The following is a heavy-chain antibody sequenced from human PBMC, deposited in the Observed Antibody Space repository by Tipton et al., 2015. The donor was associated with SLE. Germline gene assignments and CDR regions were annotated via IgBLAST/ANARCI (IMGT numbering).Heavy chain of an antibody. J-gene: IGHJ4*02. CDR1: GVSISTNTW. CDR2: IYHSGTT. D-gene: IGHD6-6*01. CDR3: ARLIAARLPFDY. Sequence: TLSLTCAVSGVSISTNTWWSWLRQPPGKGLEWFGEIYHSGTTNYNPSLESRITMSVDMSKNQFSLKLSSVTAADTAVYYRARLIAARLPFDYWGKGTLVTVSS. V-gene: IGHV4-4*02.